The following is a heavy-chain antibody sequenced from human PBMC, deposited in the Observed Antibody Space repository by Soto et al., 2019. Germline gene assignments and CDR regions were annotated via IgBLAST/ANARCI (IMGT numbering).Heavy chain of an antibody. D-gene: IGHD6-13*01. CDR1: GGSISSSSYY. J-gene: IGHJ6*02. Sequence: SETLSLTCTVSGGSISSSSYYWGWIRQPPGKGLEWIGSIYYSGSTYYNPSLKSRVTISVDTSKNQFSLKLSSVTAADTAVYYCASRYSSSWYGYYYYGMDVWGQGTTVT. CDR2: IYYSGST. V-gene: IGHV4-39*01. CDR3: ASRYSSSWYGYYYYGMDV.